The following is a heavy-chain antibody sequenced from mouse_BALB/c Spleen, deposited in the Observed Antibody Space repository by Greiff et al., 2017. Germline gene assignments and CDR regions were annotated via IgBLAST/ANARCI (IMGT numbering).Heavy chain of an antibody. CDR3: TRTYYYGSSYAMDY. J-gene: IGHJ4*01. V-gene: IGHV1S22*01. Sequence: LQQPGSELVRPGASVKLSCKASGYTFTSYWMHWVKQRPGQGLEWIGNIYPGSGSTNYDEKFKSKATLTVDTSSSTAYMQLSSLTSEDSAVYYCTRTYYYGSSYAMDYWGQGTSVTVSS. CDR2: IYPGSGST. D-gene: IGHD1-1*01. CDR1: GYTFTSYW.